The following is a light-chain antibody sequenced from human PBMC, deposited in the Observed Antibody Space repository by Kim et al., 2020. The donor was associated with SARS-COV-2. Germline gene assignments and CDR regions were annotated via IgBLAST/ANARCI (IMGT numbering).Light chain of an antibody. CDR1: KLGDKY. V-gene: IGLV3-1*01. J-gene: IGLJ3*02. CDR3: QAWDSSTGV. CDR2: EDS. Sequence: GAPGPTASITGSGDKLGDKYVCWYQQKPGQSPVRVIYEDSRRPSGIPERFLGSNSGNTATLTISGTQAMDEADYYCQAWDSSTGVFGGGTQLTVL.